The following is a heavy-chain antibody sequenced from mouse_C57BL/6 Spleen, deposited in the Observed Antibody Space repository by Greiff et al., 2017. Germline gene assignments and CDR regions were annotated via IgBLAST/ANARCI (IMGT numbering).Heavy chain of an antibody. CDR1: GYTFTSYW. V-gene: IGHV1-5*01. D-gene: IGHD3-3*01. J-gene: IGHJ3*01. CDR2: IYPGNSDT. Sequence: EVQLQESGTVLARPGASVKMSCKTSGYTFTSYWMHWVKQRPGQGLEWIGAIYPGNSDTSYNQKFKGKAKLTAVTSASTAYMELSSLTNEDSAVYYCTKTEGGTRGAYWGQGTLVTVSA. CDR3: TKTEGGTRGAY.